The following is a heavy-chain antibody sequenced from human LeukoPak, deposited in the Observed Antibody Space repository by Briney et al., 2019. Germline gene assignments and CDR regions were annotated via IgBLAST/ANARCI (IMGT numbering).Heavy chain of an antibody. CDR1: GGSISSSSYY. D-gene: IGHD2-21*02. J-gene: IGHJ5*02. CDR3: ARDDHIVVVTAIPGWFDP. CDR2: IYYSGST. V-gene: IGHV4-39*07. Sequence: SESLSLTCTVSGGSISSSSYYWGWIRQPPGKGLEWIGSIYYSGSTYYNPSLKSRLTISVDTSKNQFSLKLSSVTAADTAVYYCARDDHIVVVTAIPGWFDPWGQGTLVTVSS.